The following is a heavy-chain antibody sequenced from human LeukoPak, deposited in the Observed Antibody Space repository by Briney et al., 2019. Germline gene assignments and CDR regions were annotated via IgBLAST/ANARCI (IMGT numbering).Heavy chain of an antibody. CDR3: ASSHRSQAFDI. V-gene: IGHV3-21*01. J-gene: IGHJ3*02. Sequence: AGGSLRLSCATSGFTFSDYSMTWVRQAPGKGLEWVSPISSSGSYIHYADSMKGRFTISRDNAKNALHLQMNSLRAEDTAVYYCASSHRSQAFDIWGQGTMVTVSS. CDR1: GFTFSDYS. CDR2: ISSSGSYI.